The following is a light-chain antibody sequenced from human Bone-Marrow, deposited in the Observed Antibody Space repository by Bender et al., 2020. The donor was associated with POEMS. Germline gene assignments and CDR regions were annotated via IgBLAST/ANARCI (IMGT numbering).Light chain of an antibody. V-gene: IGLV1-44*01. Sequence: QSVLTQPPSASGTPGQRVTISCSGSSSNIGTNPVNWFQQLPKTAPKLLIYNDNQRPSGVPDRFSGSKSGTSASLAISGLQSEDEADYYCAAWEDSLNGWVFGGGTKLTVL. CDR1: SSNIGTNP. J-gene: IGLJ3*02. CDR3: AAWEDSLNGWV. CDR2: NDN.